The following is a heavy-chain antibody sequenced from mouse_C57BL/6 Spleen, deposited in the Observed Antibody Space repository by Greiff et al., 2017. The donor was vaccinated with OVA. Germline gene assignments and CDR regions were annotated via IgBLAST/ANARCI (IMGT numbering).Heavy chain of an antibody. CDR1: GYTFTSYW. J-gene: IGHJ3*01. CDR2: IHPSSGYP. V-gene: IGHV1-7*01. Sequence: QVQLQQSGAELAKPGASVKLSCKASGYTFTSYWMPWVKQRPGQGLEWIGYIHPSSGYPKYNQKFKDKATLTADKSSSTAYMQLSSLTYEDSAVYYGARSGLGLVREDWGQGTLVTVSA. D-gene: IGHD2-12*01. CDR3: ARSGLGLVRED.